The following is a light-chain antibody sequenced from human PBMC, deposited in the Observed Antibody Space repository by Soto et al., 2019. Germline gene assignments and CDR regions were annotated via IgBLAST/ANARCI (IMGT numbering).Light chain of an antibody. V-gene: IGKV3-20*01. CDR1: QSVSSSY. Sequence: EIVLTQSPGTLSLSPGERATLSCRASQSVSSSYLAWYQQKPGQAPRLLIYGASSRATGIPDRFSGSGSGKDFALTISRREPEDFAVYYCQQSGSSPLTFGGGTKVEIK. CDR2: GAS. CDR3: QQSGSSPLT. J-gene: IGKJ4*01.